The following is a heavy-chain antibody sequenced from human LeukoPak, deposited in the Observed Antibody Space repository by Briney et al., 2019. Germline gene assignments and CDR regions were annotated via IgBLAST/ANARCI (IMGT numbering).Heavy chain of an antibody. CDR3: ARTGDYYYAY. D-gene: IGHD3-3*01. CDR1: GFTFSSYS. V-gene: IGHV3-21*01. J-gene: IGHJ4*02. Sequence: PGGSLRLSCAASGFTFSSYSVNWVRQAPGKGLEWVSSISSSSSYIYYADSVKGRFTISRDNAKNTLYLQMNSLRDEDTAVCYCARTGDYYYAYWGQGTLVTVSS. CDR2: ISSSSSYI.